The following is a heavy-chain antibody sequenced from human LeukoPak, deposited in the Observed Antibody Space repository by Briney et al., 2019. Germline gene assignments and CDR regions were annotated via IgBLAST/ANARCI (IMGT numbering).Heavy chain of an antibody. D-gene: IGHD7-27*01. Sequence: PSETLSLTCAVSGGSISSGGYSWSWIRQPPGKGLEWIGYIYHSGSTYYNPSLKSRATISVDRSKNQFSLKLSSVTAADTAVYYCALTGDDWYFDLWGRGTLVTVSS. V-gene: IGHV4-30-2*01. CDR2: IYHSGST. CDR1: GGSISSGGYS. CDR3: ALTGDDWYFDL. J-gene: IGHJ2*01.